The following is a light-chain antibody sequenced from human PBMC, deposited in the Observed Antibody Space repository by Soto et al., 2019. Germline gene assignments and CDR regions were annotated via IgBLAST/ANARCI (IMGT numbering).Light chain of an antibody. CDR1: SSDVGGYNY. Sequence: QCVLNQPPSASGSAGQSVTISCTGTSSDVGGYNYVSWYQQYPGRAPKLMIYEVTKRPSGVPDRFSGSKSGNTASLTVSGLQAEDEADYSCSSYAASNNFYFVFGGGTKVTVL. V-gene: IGLV2-8*01. J-gene: IGLJ3*02. CDR2: EVT. CDR3: SSYAASNNFYFV.